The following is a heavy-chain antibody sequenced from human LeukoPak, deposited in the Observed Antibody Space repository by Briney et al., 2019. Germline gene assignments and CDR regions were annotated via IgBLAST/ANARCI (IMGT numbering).Heavy chain of an antibody. CDR1: GGSTTDYF. J-gene: IGHJ4*02. V-gene: IGHV4-4*07. CDR2: IYSSGST. CDR3: ASTPVVTAIHYFDY. D-gene: IGHD2-21*02. Sequence: PSETLSLTCTVSGGSTTDYFWSWIRQPAGKGLEWIGRIYSSGSTNYNPSLKSRVTISVDTSKNQFSLKLSSVTAADTAVYYCASTPVVTAIHYFDYWGQGTLVTVSS.